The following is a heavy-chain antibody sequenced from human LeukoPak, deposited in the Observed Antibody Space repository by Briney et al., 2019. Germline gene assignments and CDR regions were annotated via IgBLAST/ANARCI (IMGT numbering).Heavy chain of an antibody. V-gene: IGHV4-4*02. J-gene: IGHJ6*03. Sequence: SGTLSLTCAVSGYSISNSNWWSWVRQPPGKGLEWIGEISHSGGTNYNPSLKSRITISVDKSQNQFSLKVNSLTAADTAVYYCATNGYYCMDVWGKGTTVTVSS. D-gene: IGHD2-8*01. CDR3: ATNGYYCMDV. CDR1: GYSISNSNW. CDR2: ISHSGGT.